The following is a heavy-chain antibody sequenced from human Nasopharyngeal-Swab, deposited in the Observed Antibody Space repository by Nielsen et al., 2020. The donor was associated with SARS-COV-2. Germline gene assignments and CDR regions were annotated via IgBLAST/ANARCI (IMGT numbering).Heavy chain of an antibody. Sequence: GGSLRLSCAASGFTFSDSYMTWVRQAPGKGLESVSYISGNSDATNYADSVRGRFTISRDNAKNSLYLQMDSLRAEDTAVYYCSRDPRPLDFWGQGTLVTVSS. CDR2: ISGNSDAT. CDR3: SRDPRPLDF. V-gene: IGHV3-11*06. CDR1: GFTFSDSY. J-gene: IGHJ4*02.